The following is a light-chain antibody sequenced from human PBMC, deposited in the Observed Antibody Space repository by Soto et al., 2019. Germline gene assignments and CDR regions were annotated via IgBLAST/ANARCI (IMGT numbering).Light chain of an antibody. V-gene: IGLV2-14*01. CDR1: SSDVGDYNY. CDR3: SSYTSSNTWV. CDR2: EVS. Sequence: QSALTQPASVSGSPGQSITISCTGTSSDVGDYNYVSWYQQHPGKAPKIMIYEVSNRHTGVSKRCSGSKSGNAASLTICVLQAEDEADYYCSSYTSSNTWVFGGGTKVTVL. J-gene: IGLJ3*02.